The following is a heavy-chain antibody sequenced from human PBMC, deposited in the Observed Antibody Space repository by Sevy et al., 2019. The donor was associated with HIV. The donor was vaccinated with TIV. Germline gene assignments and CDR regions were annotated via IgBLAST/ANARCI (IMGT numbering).Heavy chain of an antibody. D-gene: IGHD3-22*01. CDR3: ARWRGTRVTMMVVVTTGYFVN. CDR2: INHSGST. Sequence: SETLSLTCAVYGGSFSNDDWSWIRQPPGKGLEWIGEINHSGSTNYNPALKSRVTISIDPSKNQCSWKVTSVTAADTAVYYCARWRGTRVTMMVVVTTGYFVNWGQGALVTVSS. V-gene: IGHV4-34*01. CDR1: GGSFSNDD. J-gene: IGHJ4*02.